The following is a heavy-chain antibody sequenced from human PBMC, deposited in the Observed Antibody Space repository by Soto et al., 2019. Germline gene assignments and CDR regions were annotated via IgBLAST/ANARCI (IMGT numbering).Heavy chain of an antibody. CDR1: GYTFTSYG. V-gene: IGHV1-18*01. J-gene: IGHJ5*02. CDR3: ARVGCSSTSCYHWFDP. D-gene: IGHD2-2*01. Sequence: GASVKVSCKASGYTFTSYGISWVRQAPGQGLEWMGWISAYNGNTNYAQKLQGRVTMTTDTSTSTAYMELRSLRSDDTAVYYCARVGCSSTSCYHWFDPWGQWTVVTVSS. CDR2: ISAYNGNT.